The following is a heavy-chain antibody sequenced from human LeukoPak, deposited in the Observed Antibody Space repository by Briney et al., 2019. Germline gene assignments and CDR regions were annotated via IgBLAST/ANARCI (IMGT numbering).Heavy chain of an antibody. CDR1: GFTFSSYA. CDR2: ISYDGSNK. D-gene: IGHD1-26*01. Sequence: GGSLRLSCAASGFTFSSYAMHWVRQAPGKGLEWVAVISYDGSNKYYADSLKGRFTISGDNSKNTLYLQMNSLRAADTAVYYCARGLALSGRYSHFDYWGQGTLVTVSS. CDR3: ARGLALSGRYSHFDY. J-gene: IGHJ4*02. V-gene: IGHV3-30*04.